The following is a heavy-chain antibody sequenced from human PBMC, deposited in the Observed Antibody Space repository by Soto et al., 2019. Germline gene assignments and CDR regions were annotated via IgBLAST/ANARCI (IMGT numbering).Heavy chain of an antibody. CDR2: IYYSGST. CDR1: GGSISSYY. V-gene: IGHV4-59*01. D-gene: IGHD4-4*01. J-gene: IGHJ4*02. CDR3: ARGYRSLHY. Sequence: PSETLSLTCTVSGGSISSYYLSWIRQPPGKGLEWIGYIYYSGSTNYNPALTSRVTISVDMSKNQFSLKLSSVTAADTAVYYCARGYRSLHYWGQGTMVTVSS.